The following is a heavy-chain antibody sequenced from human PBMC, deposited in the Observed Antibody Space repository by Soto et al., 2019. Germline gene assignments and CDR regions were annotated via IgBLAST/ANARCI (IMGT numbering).Heavy chain of an antibody. CDR1: GFTFSNYW. Sequence: PGGSLRLSCAASGFTFSNYWMHWVRQAPGKGLGWVSGINSDGSSTNYADSVKGRFAILRDNAKNTLYLQMNSLRAEDTAVYYCARDNWNATWGQGTLVTVSS. J-gene: IGHJ5*02. V-gene: IGHV3-74*01. D-gene: IGHD1-20*01. CDR3: ARDNWNAT. CDR2: INSDGSST.